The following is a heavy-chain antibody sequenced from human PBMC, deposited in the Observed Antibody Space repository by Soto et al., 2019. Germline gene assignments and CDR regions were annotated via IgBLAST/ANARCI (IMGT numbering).Heavy chain of an antibody. J-gene: IGHJ4*02. CDR1: GFTFSSYA. D-gene: IGHD5-18*01. V-gene: IGHV3-23*01. Sequence: PGGSLRLSCAASGFTFSSYAMSGVRQAPGKGLEWVSAISVSGGSTYYADSVKGRFTISRDNSKNTLYLQMNSLRAEDTAVYYCAKDVDSYGFYWGQGTLVTVSS. CDR3: AKDVDSYGFY. CDR2: ISVSGGST.